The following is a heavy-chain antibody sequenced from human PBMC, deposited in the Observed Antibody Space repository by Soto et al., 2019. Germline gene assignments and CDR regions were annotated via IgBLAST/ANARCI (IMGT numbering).Heavy chain of an antibody. J-gene: IGHJ5*02. D-gene: IGHD3-10*01. V-gene: IGHV4-39*02. CDR1: GDSISSSSSY. CDR3: ASHVTMDWFAP. Sequence: QLQLQESGPGLVKPSETLSLTCTVSGDSISSSSSYWGWIRPPPGKRLEWIGTIYYSGNTYYNPSLKSRVTISVYTSENHVSLELSSVTAAETAVFSCASHVTMDWFAPWGQGTLVTVSS. CDR2: IYYSGNT.